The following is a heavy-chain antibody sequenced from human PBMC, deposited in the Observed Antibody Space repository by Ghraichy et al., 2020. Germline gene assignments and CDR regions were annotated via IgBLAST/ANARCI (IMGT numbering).Heavy chain of an antibody. CDR1: GFTFSSYS. D-gene: IGHD3-16*01. V-gene: IGHV3-21*01. CDR3: ARALARGDYYYYYGMAV. Sequence: GGSLRLSCAASGFTFSSYSMNWVRQAPGKGLEWVSSISSSSSYIYYADSVKGRFTISRDNAKNSLYLQMNSLRAEDMAVYYCARALARGDYYYYYGMAVWGQGTTVTVSS. CDR2: ISSSSSYI. J-gene: IGHJ6*02.